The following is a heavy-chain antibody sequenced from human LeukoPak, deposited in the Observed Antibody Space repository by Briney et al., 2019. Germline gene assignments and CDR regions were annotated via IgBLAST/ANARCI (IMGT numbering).Heavy chain of an antibody. CDR3: AKYVIQQLRSSGYDYFDY. CDR1: GFTFNTYG. V-gene: IGHV3-23*01. J-gene: IGHJ4*02. D-gene: IGHD5-12*01. CDR2: ISASGGST. Sequence: GSLRLSCAASGFTFNTYGMSWVRQAPGKGLEWVSGISASGGSTYYADSVKGRFTISRDNFKNTLYLQLHSLRAEDTAVYYCAKYVIQQLRSSGYDYFDYWGQGTLVTVSS.